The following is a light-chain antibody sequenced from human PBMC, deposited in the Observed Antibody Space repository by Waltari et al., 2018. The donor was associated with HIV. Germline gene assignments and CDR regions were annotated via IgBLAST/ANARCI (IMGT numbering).Light chain of an antibody. Sequence: SYVLTQSPSVSVAPGKTARITGGGQNIGSKSVNWYQQQPGQAPVMVIYHDTDRPSGIPDRFSGSNSEDTATLTIRRVEAGDEADYYCQVWDTNTDQYVVFGGGTNLAV. CDR1: NIGSKS. CDR2: HDT. J-gene: IGLJ2*01. V-gene: IGLV3-21*01. CDR3: QVWDTNTDQYVV.